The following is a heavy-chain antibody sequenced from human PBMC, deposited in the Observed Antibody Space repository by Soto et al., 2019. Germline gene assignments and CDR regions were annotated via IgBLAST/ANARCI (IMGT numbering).Heavy chain of an antibody. CDR1: GFTFSSYS. CDR2: ISSSSSTI. CDR3: ARDCSGGSCYRGSDY. J-gene: IGHJ4*02. D-gene: IGHD2-15*01. Sequence: GGSLRLSCAASGFTFSSYSMNWVRQAPGKGLEWVSYISSSSSTIYYADSVKGRFTISRDNAKNSLYLQMNSLRAEDTAVYYCARDCSGGSCYRGSDYWGQGTLVTVSS. V-gene: IGHV3-48*01.